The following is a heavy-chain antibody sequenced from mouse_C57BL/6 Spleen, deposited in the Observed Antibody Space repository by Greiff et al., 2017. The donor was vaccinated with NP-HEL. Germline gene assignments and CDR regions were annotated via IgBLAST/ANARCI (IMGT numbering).Heavy chain of an antibody. CDR3: ARYDGYNYLDY. CDR1: GFTFTNTY. D-gene: IGHD2-3*01. V-gene: IGHV14-3*01. Sequence: EVQLHQSVAELVRPGASVKLSCTASGFTFTNTYMHWVKQRPEKGLEWIGRIDPANGTTKYAPKFQGKATITADTSSNTAYLQLSSLTSEDTASCYCARYDGYNYLDYWGQGTTLTVSS. J-gene: IGHJ2*01. CDR2: IDPANGTT.